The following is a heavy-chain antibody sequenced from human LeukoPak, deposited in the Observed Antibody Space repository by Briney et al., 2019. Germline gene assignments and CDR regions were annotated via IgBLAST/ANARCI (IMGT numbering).Heavy chain of an antibody. V-gene: IGHV5-51*01. Sequence: GESLKISFKGSGXSFTSYCIGWVRQMPGKGLEWMGIIYPGDSDTRYSPSFQGQVTMSVDKSISTAYLQWSSLKASDTAMYYCARNPPCSSSSCSLDFWGQGTLVTVSS. D-gene: IGHD2-2*01. J-gene: IGHJ4*02. CDR2: IYPGDSDT. CDR1: GXSFTSYC. CDR3: ARNPPCSSSSCSLDF.